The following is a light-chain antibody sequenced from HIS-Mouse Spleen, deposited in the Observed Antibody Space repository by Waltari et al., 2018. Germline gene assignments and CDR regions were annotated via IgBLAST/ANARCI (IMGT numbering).Light chain of an antibody. Sequence: QSALTQPASVSGSPGQSITIPCTGTSSDVGGYTYVSWYQQHPGKAPKLMIYDVSNRPSGVSNRFSGSKSGNTASLTISGLQAEDEADYYCSSYTSSSNRVFGGGTKLTVL. J-gene: IGLJ3*02. CDR3: SSYTSSSNRV. V-gene: IGLV2-14*03. CDR2: DVS. CDR1: SSDVGGYTY.